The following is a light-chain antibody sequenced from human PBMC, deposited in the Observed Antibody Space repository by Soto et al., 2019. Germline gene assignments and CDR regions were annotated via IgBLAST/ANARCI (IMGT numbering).Light chain of an antibody. V-gene: IGLV1-40*01. CDR3: QSSDSSLSGSEV. Sequence: QPVLTQPPSVSGAPGQRVTISCTGRSSNIGAGYDVHWYQQLPGTAPKLLIYGNSNRPSGVPDRLSGSKSGTSASLAITGLQAEDDADYYCQSSDSSLSGSEVFGGGTKVTVL. CDR2: GNS. CDR1: SSNIGAGYD. J-gene: IGLJ2*01.